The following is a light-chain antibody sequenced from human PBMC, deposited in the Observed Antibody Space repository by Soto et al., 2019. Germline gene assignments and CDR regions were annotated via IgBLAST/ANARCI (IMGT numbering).Light chain of an antibody. CDR3: QQYDRYRT. V-gene: IGKV1-5*01. Sequence: DIQLTQSPSTLSASVGDRVTITCRPSQNITTSFAWYQQKSGKAPQLLIYDVSNLDIGVPSRFSGSGAGTEFSLTIRGLQPDDFATYYCQQYDRYRTFGQGTTVEVK. J-gene: IGKJ2*01. CDR2: DVS. CDR1: QNITTS.